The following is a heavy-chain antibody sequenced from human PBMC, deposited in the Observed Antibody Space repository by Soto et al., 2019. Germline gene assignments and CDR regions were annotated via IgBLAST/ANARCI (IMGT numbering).Heavy chain of an antibody. CDR1: GYTFTSYG. D-gene: IGHD2-15*01. J-gene: IGHJ3*02. CDR3: ARDPITHIVVVVAATPSDAFDI. Sequence: ASVKVSCKASGYTFTSYGISWVRQAPGQGLEWMGYISAYNGNTNYAQKLQGRVTMTTDTSTSTAYMELRSLRSDDTAVYYCARDPITHIVVVVAATPSDAFDIWGQGTMVTVSS. CDR2: ISAYNGNT. V-gene: IGHV1-18*01.